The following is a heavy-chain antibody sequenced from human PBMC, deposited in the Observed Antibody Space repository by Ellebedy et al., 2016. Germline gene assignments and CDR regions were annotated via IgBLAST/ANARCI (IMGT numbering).Heavy chain of an antibody. CDR2: ICYSGST. CDR3: ARRRDGYNDY. Sequence: SETLSLTXSVSGDSVSSGNYYWSWIRQPPGKGLEWIGYICYSGSTNYNPSLKSRVSISIDTSKNQFSLKLSSVTAADTAVYYCARRRDGYNDYWGQGTLVTVSS. CDR1: GDSVSSGNYY. V-gene: IGHV4-61*01. D-gene: IGHD5-24*01. J-gene: IGHJ4*02.